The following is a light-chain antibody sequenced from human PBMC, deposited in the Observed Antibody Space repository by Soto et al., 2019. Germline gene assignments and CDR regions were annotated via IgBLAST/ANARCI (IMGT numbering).Light chain of an antibody. J-gene: IGKJ4*01. V-gene: IGKV1-17*03. CDR2: AAS. Sequence: DIQMTQSPSAMSASVGDGVTITCRASQGIKNHLVWFQQKPGQVPRRLIYAASYLQSGVPSTFSGSGSGTEFTLTISSLQPEDFATYYCLQHNSYPLTCGGGTKVEMK. CDR3: LQHNSYPLT. CDR1: QGIKNH.